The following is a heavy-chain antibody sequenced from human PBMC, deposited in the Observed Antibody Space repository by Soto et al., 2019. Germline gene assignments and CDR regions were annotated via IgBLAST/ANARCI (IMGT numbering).Heavy chain of an antibody. D-gene: IGHD6-19*01. J-gene: IGHJ4*02. CDR3: TTDGGAVPQWLYYAY. V-gene: IGHV3-15*01. Sequence: GGSLRLSCAASGFTVSNTWMSWVRQAPGKVLEWVGRIKSKTDGGTTDYAAPVKGRFTISRDDSKNTLYLQMNSLKTEDTAVYYCTTDGGAVPQWLYYAYVSRGTRVSVS. CDR2: IKSKTDGGTT. CDR1: GFTVSNTW.